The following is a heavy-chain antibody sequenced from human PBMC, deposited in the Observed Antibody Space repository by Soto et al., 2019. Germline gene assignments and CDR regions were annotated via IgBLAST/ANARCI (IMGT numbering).Heavy chain of an antibody. J-gene: IGHJ3*02. CDR1: GGSIRSDGYY. CDR2: MNYRGIT. Sequence: QVQLQESGPGLLKPSQTLSLTCTVSGGSIRSDGYYWSWIRQRPGKGLEWIGYMNYRGITYYNPSLKSRLTISEDTSKNHFSLNLNSVTAADTAVHYCARDGLSGGDAFDIWGQGTMVVVSS. CDR3: ARDGLSGGDAFDI. D-gene: IGHD3-10*01. V-gene: IGHV4-31*03.